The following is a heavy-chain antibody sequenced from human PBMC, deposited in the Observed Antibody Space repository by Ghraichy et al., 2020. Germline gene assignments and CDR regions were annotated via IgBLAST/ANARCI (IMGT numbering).Heavy chain of an antibody. J-gene: IGHJ3*02. CDR2: IYSSSGNT. D-gene: IGHD1-1*01. Sequence: SQTLSLTCTVSGGSFSNYFWAWIRQPAGKGPEWIGRIYSSSGNTHYNPSLTSRVTVSVDTSKNQFFLKLTSVTAAGTAVYFFAREKRERRGDAFDIWGQGTNVIVSS. V-gene: IGHV4-4*07. CDR3: AREKRERRGDAFDI. CDR1: GGSFSNYF.